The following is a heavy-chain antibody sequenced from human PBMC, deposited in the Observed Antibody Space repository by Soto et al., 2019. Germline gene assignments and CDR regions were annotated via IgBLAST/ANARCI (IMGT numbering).Heavy chain of an antibody. CDR3: AGLPSVYSNFALNWFDP. V-gene: IGHV1-69*13. Sequence: GASVKVSCKASGGTSSSYAISWVRQAPGQGLEWMGGIIPIFGTANYAQKFQGRVTITADESTSTAYMELSSLRSEDTAVYYCAGLPSVYSNFALNWFDPWGQGTLVTVSS. CDR2: IIPIFGTA. D-gene: IGHD4-4*01. J-gene: IGHJ5*02. CDR1: GGTSSSYA.